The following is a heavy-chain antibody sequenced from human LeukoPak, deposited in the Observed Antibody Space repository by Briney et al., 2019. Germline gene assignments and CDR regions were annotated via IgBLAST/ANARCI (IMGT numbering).Heavy chain of an antibody. J-gene: IGHJ4*02. V-gene: IGHV3-49*03. CDR3: TTRGYSGYAKRYYFDY. CDR2: IRSKAYGGTT. Sequence: PGGSLRLSCTASGFTFGDYAMSWFRQAPGKGLEWVGFIRSKAYGGTTEYAASVKGRFTISRDDSKSIAYLQMNSLKTEDTAVYYCTTRGYSGYAKRYYFDYWGQGTLVTVSS. D-gene: IGHD5-12*01. CDR1: GFTFGDYA.